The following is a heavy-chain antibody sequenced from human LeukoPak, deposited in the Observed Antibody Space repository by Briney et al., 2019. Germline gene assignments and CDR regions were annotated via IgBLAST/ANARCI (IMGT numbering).Heavy chain of an antibody. J-gene: IGHJ6*03. Sequence: SVKVSCKASGGTFSSYAISWVRQAPAQGLEWMGGIIPIFGTANYAQKFQGRVTITADESTSTAYMELSSLRSEDTAVYYCARGAGCSSTSCYGHYYYYMDVWGKGTTLTVSS. CDR2: IIPIFGTA. CDR1: GGTFSSYA. V-gene: IGHV1-69*13. D-gene: IGHD2-2*01. CDR3: ARGAGCSSTSCYGHYYYYMDV.